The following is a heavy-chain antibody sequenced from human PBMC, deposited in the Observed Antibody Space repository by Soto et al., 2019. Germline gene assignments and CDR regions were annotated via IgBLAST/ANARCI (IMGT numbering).Heavy chain of an antibody. Sequence: QVQLVQSGAEVKKPGASVKVSCKASGYTFTSYDINWVRQATGQGLEWMGWMNPNSGNTGYAQKFRGRVTMTRNTSISTAYMELSSLRSEDTAVYYCARVPSWNGDFDYWGQGTLVTVSS. V-gene: IGHV1-8*01. CDR3: ARVPSWNGDFDY. CDR1: GYTFTSYD. D-gene: IGHD2-2*01. CDR2: MNPNSGNT. J-gene: IGHJ4*02.